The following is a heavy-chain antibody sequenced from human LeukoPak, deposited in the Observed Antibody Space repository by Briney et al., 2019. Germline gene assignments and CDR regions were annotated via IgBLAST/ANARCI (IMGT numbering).Heavy chain of an antibody. Sequence: GRSLRLSCAASGFTFSSYGMSWVRQAPGKGLEWVANIKQDGSERFFVDSVKGRFTISRDNAKNSLYLQMNSLRAEDTAVYYCARDVDPLLWFGEPPVWGQGTTVTVSS. CDR2: IKQDGSER. V-gene: IGHV3-7*01. CDR3: ARDVDPLLWFGEPPV. D-gene: IGHD3-10*01. CDR1: GFTFSSYG. J-gene: IGHJ6*02.